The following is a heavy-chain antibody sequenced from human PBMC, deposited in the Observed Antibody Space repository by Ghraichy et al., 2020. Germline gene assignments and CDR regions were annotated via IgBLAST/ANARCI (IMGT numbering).Heavy chain of an antibody. CDR1: GGSISSYY. CDR2: IYYSGST. CDR3: AREYSSSSGKTFDY. D-gene: IGHD6-6*01. V-gene: IGHV4-59*01. J-gene: IGHJ4*02. Sequence: SETLSLTCTVSGGSISSYYWSWIRQPPGKGLEWIGYIYYSGSTNYNPSLKSRVTISIDTSKNQFSLKLSSVTAADTAVYYCAREYSSSSGKTFDYWGQGTLVTVS.